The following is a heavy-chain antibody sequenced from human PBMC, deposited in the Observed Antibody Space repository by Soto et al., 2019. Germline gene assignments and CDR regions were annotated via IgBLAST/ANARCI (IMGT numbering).Heavy chain of an antibody. Sequence: PSETLSLTCAVYGGSFSGYYWTWIRQSPEKGLEWIGEVNHSRTTYYNPSLKTRVTISVHTPKNQFSLKMSSVTAADTAVYYCARGIGYCSSINCYSSRRLRFDSWGQGTLVTVSS. D-gene: IGHD2-2*01. CDR2: VNHSRTT. J-gene: IGHJ4*02. CDR3: ARGIGYCSSINCYSSRRLRFDS. V-gene: IGHV4-34*01. CDR1: GGSFSGYY.